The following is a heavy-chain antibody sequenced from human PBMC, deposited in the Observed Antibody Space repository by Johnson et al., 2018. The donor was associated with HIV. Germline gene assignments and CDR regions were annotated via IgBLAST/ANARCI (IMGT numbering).Heavy chain of an antibody. D-gene: IGHD1-20*01. J-gene: IGHJ3*02. CDR2: IGTAGDT. Sequence: VQLVESGGGLVQPGGSLRLSCAASGFTFSSYDMHWVRQATGKGLEWVSAIGTAGDTYYPGSVKGRFTISKENAKNSLYLQMNSLRAGDTAVYYCASSITGAHRGAFDIWGQGTIVTVSS. CDR1: GFTFSSYD. CDR3: ASSITGAHRGAFDI. V-gene: IGHV3-13*01.